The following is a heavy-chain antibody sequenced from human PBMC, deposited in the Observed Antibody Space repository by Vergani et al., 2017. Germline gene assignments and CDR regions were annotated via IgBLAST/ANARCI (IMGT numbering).Heavy chain of an antibody. V-gene: IGHV3-48*04. D-gene: IGHD1-26*01. CDR3: AGDSVRATFTWPFDY. CDR1: GFTFSSYS. CDR2: ISSSSSTI. J-gene: IGHJ4*02. Sequence: EVQLVESGGGLVQPGGSLRLSCAASGFTFSSYSMNWVRQAPGKGLEWVSYISSSSSTIYYADSVKGRFTISRDNAKNSLYLQMNSLRAEDTAVYYCAGDSVRATFTWPFDYWGQGTLVTVSS.